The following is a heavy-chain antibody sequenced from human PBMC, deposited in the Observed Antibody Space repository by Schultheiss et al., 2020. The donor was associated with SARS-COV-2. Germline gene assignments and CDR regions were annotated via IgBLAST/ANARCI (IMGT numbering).Heavy chain of an antibody. J-gene: IGHJ2*01. D-gene: IGHD6-13*01. Sequence: SETLSLTCTVSGGSVSSGGYNWSWIRQPPGKGLEWIGSIYYSGSTNYNPSLKSRVTMSVDTSKNQFSLKLSSVTAADTAVYYCARVPYGYSSSWGWYFDLWGRGTLVTVSS. CDR3: ARVPYGYSSSWGWYFDL. CDR1: GGSVSSGGYN. CDR2: IYYSGST. V-gene: IGHV4-61*08.